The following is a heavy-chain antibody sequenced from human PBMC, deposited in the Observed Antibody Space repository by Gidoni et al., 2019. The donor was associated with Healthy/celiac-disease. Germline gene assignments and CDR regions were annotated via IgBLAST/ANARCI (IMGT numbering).Heavy chain of an antibody. Sequence: QVQLVESGGGVVQPGRSLRLSCAASGFTFSSYAMHWVRQAPGKGLEWVAVISYDGSNKYYADSVKGRFTISRDNSKNTLYLQMNSLRAEDTAVYYCAKSPSTTHGRSGSYFASPLRNWGQGTLVTVSS. CDR1: GFTFSSYA. CDR3: AKSPSTTHGRSGSYFASPLRN. V-gene: IGHV3-30*01. J-gene: IGHJ4*02. D-gene: IGHD1-26*01. CDR2: ISYDGSNK.